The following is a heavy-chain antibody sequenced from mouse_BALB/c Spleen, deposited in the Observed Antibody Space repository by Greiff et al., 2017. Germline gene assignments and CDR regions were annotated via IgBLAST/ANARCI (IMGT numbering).Heavy chain of an antibody. CDR2: IWGDGST. D-gene: IGHD2-2*01. Sequence: VQLKESGPGLVAPSQSLSITCTVSGFSLTGYGVNWVRQPPGKGLEWLGMIWGDGSTDYNSALKSRLSISKDNSKSQVFLKMNSLQTDDTARYYGARGYGYDGPRFAYWGQGTLVTVSA. CDR1: GFSLTGYG. V-gene: IGHV2-6-7*01. J-gene: IGHJ3*01. CDR3: ARGYGYDGPRFAY.